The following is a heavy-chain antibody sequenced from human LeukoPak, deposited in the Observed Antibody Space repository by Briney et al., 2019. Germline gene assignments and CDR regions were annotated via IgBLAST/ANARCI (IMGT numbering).Heavy chain of an antibody. CDR2: IKPDGSEK. Sequence: PGGSLRLSCAASGFTFSSYWMSWVRQAPGKGLEWVANIKPDGSEKYYVDSVKGRFTISRDNAKNSLYLQMNSLRAEDTAVYYCARDKGYSSSWSYYYYYGMDVWGQGTTVTVSS. V-gene: IGHV3-7*01. CDR1: GFTFSSYW. J-gene: IGHJ6*02. CDR3: ARDKGYSSSWSYYYYYGMDV. D-gene: IGHD6-13*01.